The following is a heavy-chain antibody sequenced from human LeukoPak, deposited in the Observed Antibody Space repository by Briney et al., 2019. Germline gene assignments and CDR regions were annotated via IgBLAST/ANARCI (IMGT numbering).Heavy chain of an antibody. Sequence: GASVKVSCKASGYTLTGYYMHWVRQAPGQGLEWMGWINPNSGGSKYAQKFQGRVTMTRDTSITTAYMELSRLRSDDTAVYYCARDGTIDTVAGTVLYFDYWGQGTLVTVSS. V-gene: IGHV1-2*02. CDR1: GYTLTGYY. D-gene: IGHD6-19*01. J-gene: IGHJ4*02. CDR3: ARDGTIDTVAGTVLYFDY. CDR2: INPNSGGS.